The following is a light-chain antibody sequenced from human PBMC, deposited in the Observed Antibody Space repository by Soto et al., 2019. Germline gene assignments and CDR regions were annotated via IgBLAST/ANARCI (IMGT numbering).Light chain of an antibody. Sequence: EIVMTQSPATLSVSPGERATLSCRASQSVSSNLAWYQQKPGQAPRLLIYSASTRATVIPARFSGSGSGTECTLTISSLQSEDFAVYYCQQYKNWPRTFGHGTKGEIK. J-gene: IGKJ1*01. V-gene: IGKV3-15*01. CDR2: SAS. CDR1: QSVSSN. CDR3: QQYKNWPRT.